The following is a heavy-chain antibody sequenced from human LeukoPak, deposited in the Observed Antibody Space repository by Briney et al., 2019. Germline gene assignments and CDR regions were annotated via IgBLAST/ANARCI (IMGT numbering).Heavy chain of an antibody. D-gene: IGHD4-23*01. V-gene: IGHV3-21*01. CDR1: GFTFSSYS. Sequence: PGGSLRLSCAASGFTFSSYSMNWVRQAPGKGLEWVSSISSSSTYIYYADSVKGRFTISRDNAKNSLYLQMNSPRADDTAIYYCARESRSVVTRYFQHWGQGTLVTVSS. J-gene: IGHJ1*01. CDR3: ARESRSVVTRYFQH. CDR2: ISSSSTYI.